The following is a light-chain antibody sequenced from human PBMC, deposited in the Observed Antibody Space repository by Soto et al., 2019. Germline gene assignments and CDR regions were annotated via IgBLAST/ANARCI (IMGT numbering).Light chain of an antibody. CDR3: QQSYSTPRT. CDR2: AAS. CDR1: QSISSY. J-gene: IGKJ1*01. V-gene: IGKV1-39*01. Sequence: DIQMTQSPSSLSASVGDRVTITCRASQSISSYLNWYQQKPGKVPKLLIYAASSLQSGVPSRFSSSGSGTDFTLTISSLQPEDFATYYCQQSYSTPRTFGQGTKVEIK.